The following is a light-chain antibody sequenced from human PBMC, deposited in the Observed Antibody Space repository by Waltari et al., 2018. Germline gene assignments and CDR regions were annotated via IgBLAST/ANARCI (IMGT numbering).Light chain of an antibody. CDR2: EDY. CDR3: QSYDNDNVV. Sequence: NFILTQTHSVSESPGKTVTISCTRSSGSIGSSYVQWYQQRPGSAPPTVHYEDYQRPAGVPERFSGSIDSSSNSGYVTSAGLKAEEEADYYCQSYDNDNVVFGGGTRLTVL. J-gene: IGLJ3*02. V-gene: IGLV6-57*03. CDR1: SGSIGSSY.